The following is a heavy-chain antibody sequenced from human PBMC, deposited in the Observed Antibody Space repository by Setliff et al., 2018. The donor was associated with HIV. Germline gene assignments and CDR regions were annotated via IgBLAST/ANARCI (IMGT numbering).Heavy chain of an antibody. Sequence: SETLSLTCTVSGGSISSGGYYWSWIRQHPGKGLEWIGYIHYSGNTYNNPSLNSRISISVDMSKNKFSLKLSSLTAADTAVYYCARGQTTNNIKAEAFDIWGQGTLVTVSS. CDR3: ARGQTTNNIKAEAFDI. J-gene: IGHJ3*02. D-gene: IGHD1-20*01. CDR1: GGSISSGGYY. CDR2: IHYSGNT. V-gene: IGHV4-31*03.